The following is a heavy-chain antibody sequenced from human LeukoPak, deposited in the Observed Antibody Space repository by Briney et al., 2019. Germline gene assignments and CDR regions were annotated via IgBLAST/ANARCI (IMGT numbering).Heavy chain of an antibody. CDR3: AKDSSTRYYYGSGTPYYMDV. V-gene: IGHV3-23*01. D-gene: IGHD3-10*01. CDR1: GFTVSSNY. J-gene: IGHJ6*03. CDR2: ISGSGGST. Sequence: GGSLRLSCAASGFTVSSNYMSWVRQAPGKGLEWVSAISGSGGSTYYADSVKGRFTISRDNSKNTLYLQMNSLRAEDTAVYYCAKDSSTRYYYGSGTPYYMDVWGKGTTVTISS.